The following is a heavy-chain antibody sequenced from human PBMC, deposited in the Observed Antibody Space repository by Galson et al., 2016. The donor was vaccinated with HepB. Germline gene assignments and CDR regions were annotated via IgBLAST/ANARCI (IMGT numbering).Heavy chain of an antibody. CDR3: TRVHREGIAAAGLQI. Sequence: SLRLSCAASGFPFSDYWMHWVRQAPGKGPVWVSRINSDGSSTTYVDSVKGRFTISRDNAKNTLYPQMNSLRAEDTALYYCTRVHREGIAAAGLQIWGQGTLVIVSS. V-gene: IGHV3-74*01. J-gene: IGHJ4*02. CDR2: INSDGSST. CDR1: GFPFSDYW. D-gene: IGHD6-13*01.